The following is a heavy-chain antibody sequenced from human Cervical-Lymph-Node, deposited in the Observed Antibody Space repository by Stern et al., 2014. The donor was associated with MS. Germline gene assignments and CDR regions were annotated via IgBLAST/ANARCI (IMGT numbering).Heavy chain of an antibody. CDR2: ISYDGNHK. J-gene: IGHJ4*02. CDR1: GFTFSSYG. D-gene: IGHD2-8*01. Sequence: DQLVVSGGAVVQPGRSLRLSCAASGFTFSSYGMHWVRQAPGKGLEWVTVISYDGNHKYYAASVKGRFTISRDNSKNTLHLQMNSVTPDDTAIYYCARDYEDTSMLFDHWGQGTLVTVSS. V-gene: IGHV3-30*03. CDR3: ARDYEDTSMLFDH.